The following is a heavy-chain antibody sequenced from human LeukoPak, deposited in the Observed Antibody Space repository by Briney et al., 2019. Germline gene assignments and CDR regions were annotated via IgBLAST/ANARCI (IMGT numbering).Heavy chain of an antibody. Sequence: SETLTLTCTVSGVSISSGGYYWSWIRQHPGKGLEWIGYIYYSGSTYYNPSLKSRVTISVDTSKNQFSLKLSSVTAADTAVYYCARERVLAAAGNSNWFDPWGQGTLVTVSS. CDR2: IYYSGST. J-gene: IGHJ5*02. CDR1: GVSISSGGYY. V-gene: IGHV4-31*03. CDR3: ARERVLAAAGNSNWFDP. D-gene: IGHD6-13*01.